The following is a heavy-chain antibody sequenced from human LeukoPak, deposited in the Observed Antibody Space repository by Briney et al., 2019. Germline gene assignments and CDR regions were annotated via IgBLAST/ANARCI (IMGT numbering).Heavy chain of an antibody. CDR1: GGSISSGDYY. J-gene: IGHJ5*02. CDR2: IYYSGST. CDR3: ARVPAAIGGFDR. Sequence: AQTLSLTCTVSGGSISSGDYYWSWIRQPPGKGLEWIGYIYYSGSTYYNPSLKSRVTIAVDTSKNQFSLKLSSVTAADTAVYACARVPAAIGGFDRWGQGTLVTVSS. V-gene: IGHV4-30-4*08. D-gene: IGHD2-2*01.